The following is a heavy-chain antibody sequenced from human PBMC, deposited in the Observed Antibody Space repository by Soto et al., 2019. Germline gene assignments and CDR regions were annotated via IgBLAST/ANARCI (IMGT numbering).Heavy chain of an antibody. CDR1: GFTFSSYA. Sequence: GGSLSLSCASSGFTFSSYAMHWVRQAPGKGLEWVAVISYDGSNKYYADSVKGRFTISRDNSKNTLYLQMNSLRAEDTAVYYCVSRVGGSGSCYKRTYYYYGMDVWGQGTTVTVSS. CDR3: VSRVGGSGSCYKRTYYYYGMDV. J-gene: IGHJ6*02. V-gene: IGHV3-30-3*01. CDR2: ISYDGSNK. D-gene: IGHD3-10*01.